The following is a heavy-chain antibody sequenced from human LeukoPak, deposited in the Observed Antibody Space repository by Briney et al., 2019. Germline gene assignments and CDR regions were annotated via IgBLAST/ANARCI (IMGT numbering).Heavy chain of an antibody. CDR2: IYYSGSN. CDR3: ARLGGIGFGESDY. J-gene: IGHJ4*02. D-gene: IGHD3-10*01. Sequence: SETLSLTCTVSSGSISSYYWSWIRQPPGKELEWTGYIYYSGSNNYNPSLKSRATISVDTSKNQFSLKLSSVTAADTAVYYCARLGGIGFGESDYWGQGTLVTVPS. CDR1: SGSISSYY. V-gene: IGHV4-59*01.